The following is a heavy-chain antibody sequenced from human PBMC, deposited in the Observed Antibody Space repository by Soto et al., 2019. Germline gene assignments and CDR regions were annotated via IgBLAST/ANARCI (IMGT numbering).Heavy chain of an antibody. Sequence: GGSLRLSCAASGFTFSSYAMSWVRQAPGKGLEWVSAISGSGGSTYYADSVKGRFTISRDNAKNSLYLQMNSLRAEDTALYYCAKDIELDILTGPYDYWGKGILVTVSS. V-gene: IGHV3-23*01. CDR2: ISGSGGST. J-gene: IGHJ4*02. D-gene: IGHD3-9*01. CDR3: AKDIELDILTGPYDY. CDR1: GFTFSSYA.